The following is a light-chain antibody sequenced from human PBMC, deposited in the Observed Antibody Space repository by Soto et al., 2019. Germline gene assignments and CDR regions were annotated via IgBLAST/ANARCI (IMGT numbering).Light chain of an antibody. J-gene: IGKJ2*01. CDR2: GAS. CDR3: QQSHTFPYT. V-gene: IGKV1-39*01. Sequence: DIQMTQSPSSLSASVGDRVTITCRASQSISSYLNWYQQKPGKAPKLLIYGASSLQSGVPSRFSGGGSGTDFTLTISSLQPEDFATYYCQQSHTFPYTFGQGTRLEIK. CDR1: QSISSY.